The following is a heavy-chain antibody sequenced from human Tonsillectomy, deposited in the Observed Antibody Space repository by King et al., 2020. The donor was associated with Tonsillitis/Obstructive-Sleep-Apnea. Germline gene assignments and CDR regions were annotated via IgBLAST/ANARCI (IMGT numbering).Heavy chain of an antibody. CDR2: MSYDGSTK. CDR3: AKSRGSSSGFDFFFDY. Sequence: VQLVESGGGVVQPGRSLRLSCAASGFTLSDYAMHWVRQAPGKGLQWVAVMSYDGSTKYYADSVKGRFTIASDKSKNTLDLQMNSLRGEDTAVYYCAKSRGSSSGFDFFFDYWGQGTLVPVSS. J-gene: IGHJ4*02. V-gene: IGHV3-30*04. D-gene: IGHD6-6*01. CDR1: GFTLSDYA.